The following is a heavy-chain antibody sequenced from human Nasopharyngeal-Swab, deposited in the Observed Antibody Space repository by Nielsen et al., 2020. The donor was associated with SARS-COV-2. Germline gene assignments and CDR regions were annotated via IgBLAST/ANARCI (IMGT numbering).Heavy chain of an antibody. CDR3: ATDPAIFGVVNFDY. J-gene: IGHJ4*02. D-gene: IGHD3-3*01. V-gene: IGHV1-2*06. Sequence: ASVKVSCKASGYTFTGYYMHWVRQAPGQGLEWMGRINPNSGGTNYAQKFQGRVTMTRDTSISTAYMELSRLRSDDTAVYYCATDPAIFGVVNFDYWGQGTLVTVSS. CDR1: GYTFTGYY. CDR2: INPNSGGT.